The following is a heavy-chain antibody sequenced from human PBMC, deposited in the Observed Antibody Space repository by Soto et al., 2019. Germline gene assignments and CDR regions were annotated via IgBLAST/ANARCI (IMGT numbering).Heavy chain of an antibody. J-gene: IGHJ4*02. CDR3: ASSGYSSSWYDY. CDR1: GFTFSSYW. CDR2: INSDGSST. Sequence: EVQLVESGGGLVQPGGSLRLSCAAAGFTFSSYWMHWVRQAPGKGLVWVSRINSDGSSTSYADSVKGRFTISRDNAKNTLYLQMNSLRAEDTAVYYCASSGYSSSWYDYWGQGTLVTVSS. D-gene: IGHD6-13*01. V-gene: IGHV3-74*01.